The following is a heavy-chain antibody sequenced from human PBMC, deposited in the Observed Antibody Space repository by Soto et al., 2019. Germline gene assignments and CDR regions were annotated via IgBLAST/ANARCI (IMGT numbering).Heavy chain of an antibody. CDR3: ASNDIKKARGRLPQDY. V-gene: IGHV1-69*01. Sequence: QVQLVQSGAKVKKPGSSVKVSCKASGGTFSSYAISWVRQAPGQGLEWMGGIIPIFGTANYAQKFQGRVTITADESTSTAYMELSSLRSEDTAVYYCASNDIKKARGRLPQDYWGQGTLVTVSS. CDR2: IIPIFGTA. CDR1: GGTFSSYA. J-gene: IGHJ4*02. D-gene: IGHD1-1*01.